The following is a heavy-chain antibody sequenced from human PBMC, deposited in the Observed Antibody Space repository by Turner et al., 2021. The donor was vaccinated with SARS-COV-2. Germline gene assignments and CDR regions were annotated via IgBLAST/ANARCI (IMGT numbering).Heavy chain of an antibody. CDR2: IHYSGST. Sequence: QVQLQESGPGLVKPSETLSLICSVSGGFISGDYWSWIRQPPGKGLEWIGNIHYSGSTNYNPSLKSRVTVSVDTSKNQFSLKLSSVTAAATAVYYCARAHYPGSLFRFDPWGQGTLVTVSS. D-gene: IGHD2-21*01. V-gene: IGHV4-59*01. CDR1: GGFISGDY. CDR3: ARAHYPGSLFRFDP. J-gene: IGHJ5*02.